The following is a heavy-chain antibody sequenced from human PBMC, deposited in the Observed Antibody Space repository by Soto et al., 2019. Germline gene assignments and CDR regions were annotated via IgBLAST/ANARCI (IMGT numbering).Heavy chain of an antibody. D-gene: IGHD3-22*01. J-gene: IGHJ3*02. Sequence: GGSLRLSCAASGFTFSSYSMNWVRQAPGKGLEWVSSISSSSSYIYYADSVKGRFTISRDNAKNSLYLQMNSLRAEDTAVYYCARDFWHYDSSGDAFDIWGQGTMVTVSS. CDR3: ARDFWHYDSSGDAFDI. V-gene: IGHV3-21*01. CDR1: GFTFSSYS. CDR2: ISSSSSYI.